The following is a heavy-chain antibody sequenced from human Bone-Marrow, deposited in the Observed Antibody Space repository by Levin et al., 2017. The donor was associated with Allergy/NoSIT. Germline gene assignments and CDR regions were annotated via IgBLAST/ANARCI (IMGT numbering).Heavy chain of an antibody. CDR2: ISYDGSNK. CDR3: ARPPGYCSSTSCYACYFDY. D-gene: IGHD2-2*01. CDR1: GFTFSSSA. J-gene: IGHJ4*02. V-gene: IGHV3-30-3*01. Sequence: GESLKISCAASGFTFSSSAMHWVRPAPGKGLEWVAVISYDGSNKYYADSVKGRFTISRDNSKNTLYLQMNSLRAEDTAVYYCARPPGYCSSTSCYACYFDYWGQGTLVTVSS.